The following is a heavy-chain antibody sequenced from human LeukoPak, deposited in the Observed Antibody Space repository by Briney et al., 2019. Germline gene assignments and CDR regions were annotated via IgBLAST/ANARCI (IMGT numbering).Heavy chain of an antibody. J-gene: IGHJ4*02. CDR1: GFTFSSYA. Sequence: GGSLRLSCAASGFTFSSYAMSWVRQAPGKGLEWVSTISNSDGKTYYADSVKGRFTISRDNSKNTLYVQMNSLTAEDTAIYYCAKATGNLGNWGQGTLVTVSS. CDR2: ISNSDGKT. CDR3: AKATGNLGN. V-gene: IGHV3-23*01. D-gene: IGHD1-1*01.